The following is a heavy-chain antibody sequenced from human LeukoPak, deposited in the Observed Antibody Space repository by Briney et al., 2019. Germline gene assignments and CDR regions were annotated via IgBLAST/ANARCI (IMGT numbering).Heavy chain of an antibody. J-gene: IGHJ4*02. Sequence: SVKVSCKASGGTFSSYAISWVRQALGQGLEWMGRIIPILGIANYAQKFQGRVTITADKSTSTAYMELSSLRSEDTAVYYCARGRYCSSTSCYFSYFDYWGQGTLVTVSS. CDR2: IIPILGIA. D-gene: IGHD2-2*01. CDR1: GGTFSSYA. V-gene: IGHV1-69*04. CDR3: ARGRYCSSTSCYFSYFDY.